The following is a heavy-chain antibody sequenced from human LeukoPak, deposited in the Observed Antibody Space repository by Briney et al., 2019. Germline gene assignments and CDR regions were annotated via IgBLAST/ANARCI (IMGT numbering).Heavy chain of an antibody. CDR3: TTAAALG. CDR1: GFTFSNHW. J-gene: IGHJ4*02. D-gene: IGHD6-25*01. Sequence: GGSLRLSCAASGFTFSNHWMSWVRQAPGKGLEWVGRIKSETDGGTTDYAAPVKGRFVISRDDSKNMLYLQMSGLKIEDTAVYYCTTAAALGWGQGTLVTVSS. CDR2: IKSETDGGTT. V-gene: IGHV3-15*01.